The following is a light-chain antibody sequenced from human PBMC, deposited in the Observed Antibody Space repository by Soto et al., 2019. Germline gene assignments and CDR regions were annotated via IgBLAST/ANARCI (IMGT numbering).Light chain of an antibody. CDR2: GAS. CDR1: QNVVTN. CDR3: QHYNNCLGN. Sequence: EIVVTQSPAILSVSPGERVTLSCRASQNVVTNLAWYQQRLGQAPRLLIYGASARATGVPARFSGSGSGTEFFLTISSLQSEDFPVYYCQHYNNCLGNFGGGTKVEIK. V-gene: IGKV3-15*01. J-gene: IGKJ4*01.